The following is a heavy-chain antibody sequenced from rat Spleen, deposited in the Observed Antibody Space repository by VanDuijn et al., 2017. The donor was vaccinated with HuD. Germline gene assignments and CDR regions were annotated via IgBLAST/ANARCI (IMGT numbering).Heavy chain of an antibody. D-gene: IGHD1-9*01. CDR1: GFTFSNYD. Sequence: EVQLVESGGGLVQPGRSMKLSCAASGFTFSNYDMAWVRQAPTKGLEWVASINTGGYNTYYRDSVKGRFTVSRDNAKNTLYLQMDSLRSEDTATYYCARHAYGYNFFDYWGQGVMVTVSS. V-gene: IGHV5-25*01. J-gene: IGHJ2*01. CDR3: ARHAYGYNFFDY. CDR2: INTGGYNT.